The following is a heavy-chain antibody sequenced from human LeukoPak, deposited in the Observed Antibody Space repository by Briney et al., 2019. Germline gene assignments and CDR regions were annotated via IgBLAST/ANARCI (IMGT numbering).Heavy chain of an antibody. CDR1: GGSISSYY. V-gene: IGHV4-59*01. J-gene: IGHJ4*02. CDR3: AREERYGSSYDY. Sequence: SETLSLTCIVSGGSISSYYWSWIRQPPGKGLEWIGYIYYSGSTNYNPSLKSRVTISVDTSKNQFSLKLSSVTAADTAVYYCAREERYGSSYDYWGQGTLVTVSS. D-gene: IGHD3-10*01. CDR2: IYYSGST.